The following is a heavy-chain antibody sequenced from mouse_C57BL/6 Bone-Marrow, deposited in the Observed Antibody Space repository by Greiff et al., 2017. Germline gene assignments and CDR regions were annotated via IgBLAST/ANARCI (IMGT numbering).Heavy chain of an antibody. CDR2: IYPGSGST. J-gene: IGHJ2*01. CDR3: AREENYYGSRDY. CDR1: GYTFTSYW. Sequence: QVQLQQPGAELVKPGASVKMSCKASGYTFTSYWITWVKQRPGQGLEWIGDIYPGSGSTNYNEKFKSKATLTVDTSSSTAYMQLSSLTSEDSAVYYCAREENYYGSRDYWGQGTTLAVSS. V-gene: IGHV1-55*01. D-gene: IGHD1-1*01.